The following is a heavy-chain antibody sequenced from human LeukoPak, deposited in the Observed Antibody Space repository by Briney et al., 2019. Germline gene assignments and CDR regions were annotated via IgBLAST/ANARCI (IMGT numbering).Heavy chain of an antibody. D-gene: IGHD4-17*01. CDR2: IYYSGGT. Sequence: KPSETLSLTCTVSGGSTSSGDYYWSWIRQPPGKGLEWIGYIYYSGGTYYNPSLKSRVTISVYTSKNQFSLKLSSVTAADTAVYYCARATVTTRSFDYWGQGTLVTVSS. V-gene: IGHV4-30-4*01. CDR1: GGSTSSGDYY. J-gene: IGHJ4*02. CDR3: ARATVTTRSFDY.